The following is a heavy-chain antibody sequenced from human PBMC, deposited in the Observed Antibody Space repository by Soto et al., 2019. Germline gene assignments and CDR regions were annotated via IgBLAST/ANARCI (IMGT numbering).Heavy chain of an antibody. V-gene: IGHV1-18*01. CDR1: GYTFTSYG. J-gene: IGHJ3*02. CDR2: ISAYNGNT. D-gene: IGHD3-10*01. Sequence: GASVKVSCKASGYTFTSYGISWVRQAPGQGLEWMGWISAYNGNTNYAQKLQGRVTMTTDTSTSTAYMELRSLRSDDTAVYYCARTSDLVTMVRGVIMRGSDAFDIWAQGTMVTVSS. CDR3: ARTSDLVTMVRGVIMRGSDAFDI.